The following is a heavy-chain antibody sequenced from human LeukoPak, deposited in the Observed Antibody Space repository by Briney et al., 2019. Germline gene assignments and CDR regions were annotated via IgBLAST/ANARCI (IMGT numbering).Heavy chain of an antibody. V-gene: IGHV3-15*01. D-gene: IGHD3-10*01. CDR2: IKNKIDGGTT. CDR1: GFTFSNVW. CDR3: TTVMFVREFELDAFDI. J-gene: IGHJ3*02. Sequence: GGSLRLSCAASGFTFSNVWMNWVRQSPGKGLEWVGRIKNKIDGGTTDYAAPVKGRFTISREDSKNTLYLQMNRLKTEDTAIYYCTTVMFVREFELDAFDIWGQGTMVTVSS.